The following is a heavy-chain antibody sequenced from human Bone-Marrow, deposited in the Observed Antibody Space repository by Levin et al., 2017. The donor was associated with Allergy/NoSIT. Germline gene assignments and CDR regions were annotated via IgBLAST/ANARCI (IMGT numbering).Heavy chain of an antibody. J-gene: IGHJ6*02. Sequence: ASVKVSCKAPSHTFINYGFTWVRQAPGQGLEWVGWISAFNGDTKNAQKFQDRVIMTTDTSTNTTYMELRNLRSDDTAVYYCARGEYCSGGTCPRGPLYYYGMAVWGQGTTVTVSS. CDR3: ARGEYCSGGTCPRGPLYYYGMAV. V-gene: IGHV1-18*01. D-gene: IGHD2-15*01. CDR1: SHTFINYG. CDR2: ISAFNGDT.